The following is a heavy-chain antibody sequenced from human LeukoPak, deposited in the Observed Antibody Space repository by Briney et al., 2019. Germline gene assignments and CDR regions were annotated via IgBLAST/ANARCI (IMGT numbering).Heavy chain of an antibody. CDR1: GGTFSSYA. CDR3: ARGDGSGSYWGLAGY. CDR2: ITPIFGTA. Sequence: SVKVSCKASGGTFSSYAISWVRQAPGQGLEWMGRITPIFGTANYAQKFQGRVTITADKSTSTAYMELSSLRSEDTAVYYCARGDGSGSYWGLAGYWGQGTLVTVSS. V-gene: IGHV1-69*06. D-gene: IGHD3-10*01. J-gene: IGHJ4*02.